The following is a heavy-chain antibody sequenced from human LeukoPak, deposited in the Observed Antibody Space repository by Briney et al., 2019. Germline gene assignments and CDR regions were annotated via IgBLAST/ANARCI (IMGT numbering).Heavy chain of an antibody. D-gene: IGHD3-3*01. V-gene: IGHV1-2*06. CDR3: AGFGVVIHDAFDI. J-gene: IGHJ3*02. Sequence: GASVKVSCKASGYTFTGYYMHWVRQAPGQGLEWMGRINPNSGGTNYAQKFQGRVTMTRDTSISTAYMELSRLRSDDTAVYYCAGFGVVIHDAFDIWGQGTMVTVSS. CDR1: GYTFTGYY. CDR2: INPNSGGT.